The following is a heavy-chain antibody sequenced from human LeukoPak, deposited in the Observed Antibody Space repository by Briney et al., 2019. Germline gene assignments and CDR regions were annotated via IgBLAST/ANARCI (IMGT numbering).Heavy chain of an antibody. CDR2: INPNSGGT. J-gene: IGHJ3*02. CDR1: GHTLTELF. D-gene: IGHD1-1*01. Sequence: ASVKVSCKVSGHTLTELFMHWVRQAPGQGLEWMGWINPNSGGTNYAQKFQGRVTMTRDTSISTAYMELSRLRSDDTAVYYCAVTPYNWNDRSDAFDIWGQGTMVTVSS. CDR3: AVTPYNWNDRSDAFDI. V-gene: IGHV1-2*02.